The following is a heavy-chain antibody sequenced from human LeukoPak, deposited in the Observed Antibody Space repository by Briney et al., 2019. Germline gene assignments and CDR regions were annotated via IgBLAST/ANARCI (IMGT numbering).Heavy chain of an antibody. CDR1: GYTFTSYG. J-gene: IGHJ4*02. V-gene: IGHV1-18*01. CDR3: ARWTTTYLDY. CDR2: ISAYNGNT. D-gene: IGHD4-11*01. Sequence: ASVKVSCKASGYTFTSYGISWVRQAPGQGLEWMGWISAYNGNTNYAQKLQGRVTMTTDTSTSTVYMELSSLRSEDSAVYYCARWTTTYLDYWGQGTLVTVSS.